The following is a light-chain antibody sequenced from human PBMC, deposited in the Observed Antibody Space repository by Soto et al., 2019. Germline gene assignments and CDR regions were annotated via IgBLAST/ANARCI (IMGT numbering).Light chain of an antibody. J-gene: IGKJ1*01. CDR3: QQYNNYWT. V-gene: IGKV1-5*03. CDR2: KAS. CDR1: QSISSW. Sequence: DIQMTQSPSTLSASVGDRVTITCRASQSISSWLAWYQQKPGKAPKLLIYKASSLESGVPSRFSGSGSGTEFTLTITSLQPDDCATYYCQQYNNYWTFGQGTKVE.